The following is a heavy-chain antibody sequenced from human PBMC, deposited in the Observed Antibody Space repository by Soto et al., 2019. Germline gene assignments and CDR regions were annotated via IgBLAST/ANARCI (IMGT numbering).Heavy chain of an antibody. D-gene: IGHD3-3*01. J-gene: IGHJ6*02. V-gene: IGHV3-30-3*01. CDR1: GFTFSSYA. CDR2: ISYDGSNK. CDR3: ARDGGLRFLEYGMDV. Sequence: GGSLRLSCAASGFTFSSYAMHWVRQAPGKGLEWVAVISYDGSNKYYADSVKGRFTISRDNSKNTLYLQMNSLRAEDTAVYYCARDGGLRFLEYGMDVWGQGTTVTVSS.